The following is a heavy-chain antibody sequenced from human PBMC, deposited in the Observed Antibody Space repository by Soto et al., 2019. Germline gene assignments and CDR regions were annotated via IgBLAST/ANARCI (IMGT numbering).Heavy chain of an antibody. CDR3: ARQGFGPLHGLVDV. J-gene: IGHJ6*02. CDR1: GGSISSSSTYY. D-gene: IGHD3-10*01. V-gene: IGHV4-39*01. CDR2: FFIGGNT. Sequence: LSLTCTVSGGSISSSSTYYWGRMRQPPGKGLEWIASFFIGGNTYYNPSLKSRVTISVDTSKNQFSLKVTSVTATDTAVYYCARQGFGPLHGLVDVWGQGTTVTVSS.